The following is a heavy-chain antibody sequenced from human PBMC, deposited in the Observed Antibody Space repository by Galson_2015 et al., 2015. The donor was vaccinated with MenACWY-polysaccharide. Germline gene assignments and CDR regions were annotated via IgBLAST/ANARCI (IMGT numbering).Heavy chain of an antibody. CDR1: GYTLTELS. CDR2: FDPEDGET. D-gene: IGHD3-22*01. J-gene: IGHJ4*02. Sequence: SVKVSCKVSGYTLTELSMHWVRQAPGKGLEWMGGFDPEDGETIYAQKFQGGVTMTEDTSTDTAYMELSSLRSEDTAVYYCATDQGYYCDSSGYPTNWGQGTLVTVSS. V-gene: IGHV1-24*01. CDR3: ATDQGYYCDSSGYPTN.